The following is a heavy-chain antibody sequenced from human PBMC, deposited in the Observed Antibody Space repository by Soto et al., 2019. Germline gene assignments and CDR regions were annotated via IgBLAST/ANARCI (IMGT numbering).Heavy chain of an antibody. V-gene: IGHV1-69*13. Sequence: SVKVSCKASGGTFSSYAISWVRQAPGQGLEWMGGIIPIFGTANYAQKFQGRVTITADESTSTAYMELSSLRSEDTAVYYCARDTRRRAYDDYWGQGTLVTVSS. D-gene: IGHD3-16*01. CDR1: GGTFSSYA. CDR3: ARDTRRRAYDDY. CDR2: IIPIFGTA. J-gene: IGHJ4*02.